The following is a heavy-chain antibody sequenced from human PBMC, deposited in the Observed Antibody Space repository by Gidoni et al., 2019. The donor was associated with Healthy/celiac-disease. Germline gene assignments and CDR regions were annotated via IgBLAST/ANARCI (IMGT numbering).Heavy chain of an antibody. V-gene: IGHV1-69*01. D-gene: IGHD3-3*01. CDR1: GGTFSSYA. J-gene: IGHJ4*02. CDR2: IIPIFGTA. CDR3: ARGDDFWSGYLPNSVARTRFDY. Sequence: QVQLVQSGAEVKKPGSSVQVSCKASGGTFSSYAISWVRQAPGQGLEWMGGIIPIFGTANYAQKFQGRVTITADESTSTAYMELSSLRSEDTAVYYCARGDDFWSGYLPNSVARTRFDYWGQGTLVTVSS.